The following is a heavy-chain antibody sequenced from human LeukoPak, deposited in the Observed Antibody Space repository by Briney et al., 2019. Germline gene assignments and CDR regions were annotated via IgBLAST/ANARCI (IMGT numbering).Heavy chain of an antibody. Sequence: ASVKVSCKASGYTFTGYYMHWVRQAPGQGLEWMGWINPNSGGTNYAQKFQGRVTMTRDTSISTAYMELSRLRSDDTAVYYCATTPYYSSGWYADSQHWGQGTLVTVSS. CDR3: ATTPYYSSGWYADSQH. CDR1: GYTFTGYY. V-gene: IGHV1-2*02. CDR2: INPNSGGT. D-gene: IGHD6-19*01. J-gene: IGHJ1*01.